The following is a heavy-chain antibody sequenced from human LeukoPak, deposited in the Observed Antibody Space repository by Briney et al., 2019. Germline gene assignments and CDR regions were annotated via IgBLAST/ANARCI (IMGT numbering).Heavy chain of an antibody. V-gene: IGHV1-18*01. CDR3: ARDLQWYSSSWVDY. J-gene: IGHJ4*02. Sequence: GASVKVSCKASGYTFTSYGISWVRQAPGQGLEWMGWISAYNGNTNYAQKLQGRATMTTDTSTSTAYMELRSLRSDDTAVYYCARDLQWYSSSWVDYWGQGTLVTVSS. D-gene: IGHD6-13*01. CDR1: GYTFTSYG. CDR2: ISAYNGNT.